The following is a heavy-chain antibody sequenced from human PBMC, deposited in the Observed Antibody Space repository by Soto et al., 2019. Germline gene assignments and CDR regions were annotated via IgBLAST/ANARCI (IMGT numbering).Heavy chain of an antibody. CDR1: GGSISSYY. V-gene: IGHV4-59*01. D-gene: IGHD5-18*01. CDR2: IYYSGST. J-gene: IGHJ6*02. Sequence: SETLSLTCTVSGGSISSYYWSWIRQPPGKGLEWIGYIYYSGSTNYNPSLKSRVTISVDTSKNQFSLKLSSVTAADTAVYYCARGWHTAMAFYYYGMDVWGQGTTVTVSS. CDR3: ARGWHTAMAFYYYGMDV.